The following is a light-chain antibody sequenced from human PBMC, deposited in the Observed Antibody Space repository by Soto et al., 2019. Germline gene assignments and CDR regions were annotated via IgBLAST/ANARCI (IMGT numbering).Light chain of an antibody. CDR2: QVN. J-gene: IGLJ1*01. V-gene: IGLV2-8*01. CDR1: SSDIGVYDF. Sequence: QSVLTQPPSASGSPGQSVTISCTGTSSDIGVYDFVSWYQQHPGKVPKVIIYQVNKRPSGVPDRFSGSKSGNTASLTVSGLRPEDEADYFCSSFAGSYSPYVFGTGTKLTVL. CDR3: SSFAGSYSPYV.